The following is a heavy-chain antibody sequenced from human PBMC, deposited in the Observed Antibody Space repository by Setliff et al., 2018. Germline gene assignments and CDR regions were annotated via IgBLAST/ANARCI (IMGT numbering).Heavy chain of an antibody. J-gene: IGHJ4*02. CDR3: ARVYGASVWGNYPVDY. V-gene: IGHV3-7*03. Sequence: PGGSLRLSCAASGFIFSTYWMSWVRQAPGKGLEWVANIKQDGSDKYYVDSVKGRFTISRDNAKNSLYLQMNSLRAEDTAVYYCARVYGASVWGNYPVDYWGQGTLVTVSS. CDR1: GFIFSTYW. CDR2: IKQDGSDK. D-gene: IGHD3-16*02.